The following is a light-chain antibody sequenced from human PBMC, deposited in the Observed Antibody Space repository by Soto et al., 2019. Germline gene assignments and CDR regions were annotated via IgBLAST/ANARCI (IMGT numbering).Light chain of an antibody. Sequence: SPSTLYNYLGNRVTITVLASQGISSWLAWYQQKPGKAPKLLIYAASSLQSGVPSRFSGSGSGTDFTLTICSLQPEDFATYYCQQYNSLPVNFCQGTRPDVK. V-gene: IGKV1-12*01. J-gene: IGKJ5*01. CDR3: QQYNSLPVN. CDR1: QGISSW. CDR2: AAS.